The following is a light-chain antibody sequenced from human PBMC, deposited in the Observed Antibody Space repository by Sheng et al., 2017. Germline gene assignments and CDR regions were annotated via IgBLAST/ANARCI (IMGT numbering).Light chain of an antibody. CDR2: AAS. V-gene: IGKV1-39*01. J-gene: IGKJ1*01. CDR3: QQSYLTVAT. CDR1: QYIGSL. Sequence: DIQMTQSPSSLSASVGDRVTITCRASQYIGSLLNWYQQKPGKAPNLLIYAASSLQSGVPSRFSGSGSGTVFTLTISSLQPEDFATYYCQQSYLTVATFGQGTKVEIK.